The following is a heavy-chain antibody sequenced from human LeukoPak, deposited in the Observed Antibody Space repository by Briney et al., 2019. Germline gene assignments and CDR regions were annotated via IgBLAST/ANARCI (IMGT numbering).Heavy chain of an antibody. J-gene: IGHJ3*01. CDR1: GFTFSSYT. CDR2: ISSDGNIK. CDR3: ARDSGSPDAFDV. V-gene: IGHV3-30*04. Sequence: GRSLRLSCAASGFTFSSYTMHWVRQAPGKGVEWVADISSDGNIKFHSDSVKGRFTISRDNSKNTLYLQMNSLRPEDTAIFYCARDSGSPDAFDVWGQGTLVTVSS. D-gene: IGHD3-10*01.